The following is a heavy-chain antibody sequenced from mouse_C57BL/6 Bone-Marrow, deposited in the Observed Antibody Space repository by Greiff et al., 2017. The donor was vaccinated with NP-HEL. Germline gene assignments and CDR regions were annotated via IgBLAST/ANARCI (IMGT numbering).Heavy chain of an antibody. CDR1: GFTITDYY. Sequence: EVQLQQSGAELVKPGASVKLSCTASGFTITDYYMHWVKQRTEQGLEWIGRIDPEDGETKYAPKFQGKATITADTSSNTAYLQLSSLTSEDTAVYYSARLYGSSWYIDVWGTGTTVTVSS. CDR2: IDPEDGET. CDR3: ARLYGSSWYIDV. D-gene: IGHD1-1*01. V-gene: IGHV14-2*01. J-gene: IGHJ1*03.